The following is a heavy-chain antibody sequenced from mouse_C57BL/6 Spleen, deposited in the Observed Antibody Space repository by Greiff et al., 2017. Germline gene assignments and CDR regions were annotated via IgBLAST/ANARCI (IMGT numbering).Heavy chain of an antibody. CDR3: ARSPCYYGSSPYAMDY. Sequence: VQLQQSGAELVKPGASVKISCKASGYAFSSYWMNWVKQRPGKGLEWIGQIYPGDGDTNYTGKFKGKATLTADKSSSTAYMQLSSLTSEDSAVYFCARSPCYYGSSPYAMDYWGQGTSVTVSS. CDR2: IYPGDGDT. CDR1: GYAFSSYW. J-gene: IGHJ4*01. V-gene: IGHV1-80*01. D-gene: IGHD1-1*01.